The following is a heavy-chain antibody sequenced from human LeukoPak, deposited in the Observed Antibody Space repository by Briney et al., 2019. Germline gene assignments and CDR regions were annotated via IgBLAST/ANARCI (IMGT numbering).Heavy chain of an antibody. Sequence: PGGSLRLSCAASGFTFSSYWMYWVRQAPGKGLEWVSAISGSGGSTYYADSVKGRFTISRDNSKNTLYLQMNSLRAEDTAVYYCAKDQFPEHRYYYDSSGYSPDYWGQGTLVTVSS. CDR2: ISGSGGST. J-gene: IGHJ4*02. CDR1: GFTFSSYW. D-gene: IGHD3-22*01. CDR3: AKDQFPEHRYYYDSSGYSPDY. V-gene: IGHV3-23*01.